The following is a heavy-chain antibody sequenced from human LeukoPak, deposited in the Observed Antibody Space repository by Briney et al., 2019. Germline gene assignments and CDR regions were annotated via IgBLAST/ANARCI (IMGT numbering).Heavy chain of an antibody. D-gene: IGHD6-13*01. J-gene: IGHJ5*02. CDR1: GGSISTYY. Sequence: SETLPLTCTVSGGSISTYYWSWIRQPPGKGLEWIGYIYYSGSTNYNPSLKSRVTISVDTSKNQFSLKLSSVTAADTALYYCARAKITAADIDRPFDPWGQGTLVTVSS. CDR3: ARAKITAADIDRPFDP. CDR2: IYYSGST. V-gene: IGHV4-59*01.